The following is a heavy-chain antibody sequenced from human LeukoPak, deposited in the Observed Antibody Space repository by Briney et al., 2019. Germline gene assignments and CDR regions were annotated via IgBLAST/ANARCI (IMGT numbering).Heavy chain of an antibody. Sequence: ASVKASCKASGYTFTSYYMHWVRQAPGQGLEWMGIINPSGGSTSYAQKFQGRVTMTRDMSTSTVYMELSSLRSEDTAVYYCARDYYGSGSYRLWESLYYFDYWGQGTLVTVSS. V-gene: IGHV1-46*01. CDR2: INPSGGST. D-gene: IGHD3-10*01. CDR3: ARDYYGSGSYRLWESLYYFDY. CDR1: GYTFTSYY. J-gene: IGHJ4*02.